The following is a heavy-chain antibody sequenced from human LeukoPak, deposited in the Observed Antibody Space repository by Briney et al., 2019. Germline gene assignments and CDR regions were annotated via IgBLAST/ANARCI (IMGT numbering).Heavy chain of an antibody. CDR1: GGTFSSYA. CDR3: ARVRRDGYNPGYYYYYTDL. V-gene: IGHV1-69*06. J-gene: IGHJ6*03. D-gene: IGHD5-24*01. Sequence: ASVKVSCKASGGTFSSYAISWVRQAPGQGLEWMGGIIPIFGTANYAQKFQGRVTITADKSTSTAYMELSSLRSEDTAVYYCARVRRDGYNPGYYYYYTDLWGKGTTVTVSS. CDR2: IIPIFGTA.